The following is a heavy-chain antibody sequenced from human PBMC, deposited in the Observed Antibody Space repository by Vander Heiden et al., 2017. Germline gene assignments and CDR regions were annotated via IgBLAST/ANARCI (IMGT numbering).Heavy chain of an antibody. CDR2: ISYDGSNK. J-gene: IGHJ6*02. CDR1: GFTFSSYA. Sequence: QVQLVVSGGGVVQPGRSLRLSCAASGFTFSSYALHWVRQAPGKGLEWVAVISYDGSNKYYADSVKGRFTISRDNSKNTLYLQMNSLRAEDTAVYYCAREALGMATWPINYYGMDVWGQGTTVTVSS. CDR3: AREALGMATWPINYYGMDV. V-gene: IGHV3-30-3*01. D-gene: IGHD5-12*01.